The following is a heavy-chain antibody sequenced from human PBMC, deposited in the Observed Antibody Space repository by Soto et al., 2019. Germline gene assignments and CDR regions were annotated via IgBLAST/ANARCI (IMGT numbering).Heavy chain of an antibody. CDR2: IIPMLGIR. J-gene: IGHJ3*02. D-gene: IGHD2-21*01. Sequence: QVQLVQSGAEVKKPGSSVKVCCKDSGGTFSTYSMFWVRQAPGHGLEWMGRIIPMLGIRNYAQRFQDRVTITADKSTATAHMELSSLRSEDTALYYCTIGSWSGEVFDIWGQGTMVTVSS. V-gene: IGHV1-69*02. CDR3: TIGSWSGEVFDI. CDR1: GGTFSTYS.